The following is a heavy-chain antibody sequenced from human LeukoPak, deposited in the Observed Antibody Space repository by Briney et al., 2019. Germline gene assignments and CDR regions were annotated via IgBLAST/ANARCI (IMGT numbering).Heavy chain of an antibody. D-gene: IGHD5-18*01. CDR2: IYYSGST. CDR1: GGSISSGDYY. V-gene: IGHV4-30-4*01. Sequence: SETLSLTCTVSGGSISSGDYYWSWIRQPPGKGLEWIGYIYYSGSTYYNPSLKSRVTISVDTSKNQFSLKLSSVTAADTAVYYCARRRYSSEGFDFDIWGQGTMVTVSS. J-gene: IGHJ3*02. CDR3: ARRRYSSEGFDFDI.